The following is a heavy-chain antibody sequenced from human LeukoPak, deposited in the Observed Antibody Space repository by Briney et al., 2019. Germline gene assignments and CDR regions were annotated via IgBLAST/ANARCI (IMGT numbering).Heavy chain of an antibody. Sequence: GSLRLSCAASGFTFSKYAMTWARQAPGKGLEWVSGISGSGGNTYYADSVKGRFTISRDNAKDTLFLQMNSLRAEDTAVYYCAKDPKGTTVTTYWFVYWGRGTLVTVSS. J-gene: IGHJ4*02. CDR2: ISGSGGNT. CDR3: AKDPKGTTVTTYWFVY. D-gene: IGHD4-17*01. V-gene: IGHV3-23*01. CDR1: GFTFSKYA.